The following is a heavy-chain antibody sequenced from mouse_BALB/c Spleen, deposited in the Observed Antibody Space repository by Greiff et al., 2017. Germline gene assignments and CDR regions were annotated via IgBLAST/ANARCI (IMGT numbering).Heavy chain of an antibody. Sequence: EVKLMESGGGLVQPGGSLKLSCAASGFDFSRYWMSWVRQAPGKGLEWIGEINPDSSTINYTPSLKDKFIISRDNAKNTLYLQMSKVRSEDTALYYCARLDYYGSSYDAMDYWGQGTSVTVSS. D-gene: IGHD1-1*01. V-gene: IGHV4-1*02. CDR1: GFDFSRYW. CDR2: INPDSSTI. CDR3: ARLDYYGSSYDAMDY. J-gene: IGHJ4*01.